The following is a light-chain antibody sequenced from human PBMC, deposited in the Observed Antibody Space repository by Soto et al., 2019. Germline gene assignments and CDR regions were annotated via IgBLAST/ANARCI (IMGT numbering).Light chain of an antibody. CDR3: QQYNNWHTWT. CDR1: QSVSSK. V-gene: IGKV3-15*01. Sequence: EILMTQYPATLSVSPGDRATLSCRASQSVSSKLAWYQQKPGQAPRLLIYGASTRATGIPARFSGSGSATEFTLPISSLQPADFAAYYCQQYNNWHTWTFGQGTKVDIK. J-gene: IGKJ1*01. CDR2: GAS.